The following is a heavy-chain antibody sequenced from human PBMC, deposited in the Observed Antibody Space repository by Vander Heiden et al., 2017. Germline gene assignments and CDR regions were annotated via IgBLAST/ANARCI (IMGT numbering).Heavy chain of an antibody. Sequence: QVQLQESGPGLVKPSETLSLTCTVPGGSLSSYYWSRIRQPPGKGLEWIGYIYYRWSTNYNPSLKSRVTISVDTSKNQFSLKLSSVTAADTAVYYCASSEYYYGSGGPFYWGQGTLVTVSS. CDR2: IYYRWST. D-gene: IGHD3-10*01. CDR3: ASSEYYYGSGGPFY. CDR1: GGSLSSYY. V-gene: IGHV4-59*01. J-gene: IGHJ4*02.